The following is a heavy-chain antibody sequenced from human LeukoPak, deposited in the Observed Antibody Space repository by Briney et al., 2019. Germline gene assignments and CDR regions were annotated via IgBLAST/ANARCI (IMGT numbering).Heavy chain of an antibody. Sequence: ASVKVSCKASGYTFTSYGISWVRQAPGQGLEWMGWISAYNGNTNYAQKLQGRVTMTTDTSTSTAYMELRSLRSEDTAVYYCARDGGYCSSTSCSYEPPPLDYWGQGTLVTVSS. D-gene: IGHD2-2*01. J-gene: IGHJ4*02. CDR1: GYTFTSYG. CDR2: ISAYNGNT. V-gene: IGHV1-18*01. CDR3: ARDGGYCSSTSCSYEPPPLDY.